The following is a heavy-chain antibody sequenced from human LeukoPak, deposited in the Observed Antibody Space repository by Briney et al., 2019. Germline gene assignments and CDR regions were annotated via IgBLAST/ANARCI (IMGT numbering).Heavy chain of an antibody. CDR3: ARRRMANPFDY. CDR1: GGSISSSSYY. V-gene: IGHV4-39*01. Sequence: SETLSLTCTVSGGSISSSSYYWGWIRQPPGKGLEWIGSIYYSGSTYYTPSLKSRVTISVDTSKNQFSLKLSSVTAADTAVYYCARRRMANPFDYWGQGTLVTVSS. D-gene: IGHD5-24*01. J-gene: IGHJ4*02. CDR2: IYYSGST.